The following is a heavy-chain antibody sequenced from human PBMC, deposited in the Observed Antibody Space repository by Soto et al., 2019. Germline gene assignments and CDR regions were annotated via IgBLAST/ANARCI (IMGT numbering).Heavy chain of an antibody. Sequence: PGGSLRLSCAASGFAFSSFEMNWVRQAPGKGLEWVSYISSSGTIYYADSVKGRFTISRDNAKSSLFLQMNSLRAEDTAVYYCVKDRGRRTYDYWGPGTLVTVSP. D-gene: IGHD1-7*01. CDR3: VKDRGRRTYDY. V-gene: IGHV3-48*03. CDR1: GFAFSSFE. CDR2: ISSSGTI. J-gene: IGHJ4*02.